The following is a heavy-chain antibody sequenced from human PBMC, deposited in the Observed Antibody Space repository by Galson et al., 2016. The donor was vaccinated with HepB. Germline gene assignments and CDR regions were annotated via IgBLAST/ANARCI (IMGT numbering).Heavy chain of an antibody. CDR1: GFTFSSYP. CDR2: ISYDANQK. Sequence: SLRLSCAASGFTFSSYPMHWVRQAPGKGLEWVAVISYDANQKYYADSVQGRFTISRDSSKNTLYLQMNSLRAEDTAVYYCARDRHCITTSCQGLWGPGTLVTVSS. V-gene: IGHV3-30*14. J-gene: IGHJ4*02. D-gene: IGHD2-2*01. CDR3: ARDRHCITTSCQGL.